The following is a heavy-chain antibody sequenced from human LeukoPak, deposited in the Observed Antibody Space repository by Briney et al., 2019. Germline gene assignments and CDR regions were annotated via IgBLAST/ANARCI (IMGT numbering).Heavy chain of an antibody. CDR3: ARHPLGITFGGVIVSNYFDY. CDR1: GGSISSSSYY. J-gene: IGHJ4*02. V-gene: IGHV4-39*01. D-gene: IGHD3-16*02. CDR2: IYYSGST. Sequence: SETLSLTCTVSGGSISSSSYYWGWIRQPPGMELEWIGSIYYSGSTYYNPSLNSRVTISVDTSKNQFSLKLSSVTAADTAVYYCARHPLGITFGGVIVSNYFDYWGQGTLVTVSS.